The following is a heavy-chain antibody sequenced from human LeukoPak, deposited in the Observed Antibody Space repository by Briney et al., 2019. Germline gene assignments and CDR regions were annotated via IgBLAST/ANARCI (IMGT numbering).Heavy chain of an antibody. D-gene: IGHD6-13*01. CDR2: IYYSGST. Sequence: SETLSLTCTVSGGSIGSYYWTWIRQPPGKGLEWIGYIYYSGSTNYNPSLKSRVTISVDTSKNQLSLKLSSVTAADTAVYYCARRDSSSWSFDYWGQGTLVTVSS. CDR1: GGSIGSYY. CDR3: ARRDSSSWSFDY. V-gene: IGHV4-59*01. J-gene: IGHJ4*02.